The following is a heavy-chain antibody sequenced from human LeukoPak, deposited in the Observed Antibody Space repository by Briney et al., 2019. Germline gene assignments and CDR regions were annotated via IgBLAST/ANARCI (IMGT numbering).Heavy chain of an antibody. Sequence: PGGSLRLSCAASGFTFSSYGMHWVRQAPGKGLEWVAVISYDGSNKYYADSVKGRFTISRDNSKNTLYLQMNSLRAEDTAVYYCAKGSIGVTTYNFYYMDVWGKGTTVRVSS. D-gene: IGHD3-16*01. CDR2: ISYDGSNK. V-gene: IGHV3-30*18. J-gene: IGHJ6*03. CDR1: GFTFSSYG. CDR3: AKGSIGVTTYNFYYMDV.